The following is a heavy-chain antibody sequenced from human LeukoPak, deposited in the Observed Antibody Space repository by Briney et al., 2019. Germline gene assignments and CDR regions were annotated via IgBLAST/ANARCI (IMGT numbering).Heavy chain of an antibody. CDR2: INPNSGGT. J-gene: IGHJ4*02. V-gene: IGHV1-2*02. CDR3: ARAHSSLRLYHFDY. D-gene: IGHD6-13*01. Sequence: ASVKVSCKASGYTFTDYYIHWVRQAPGQGLEWVGWINPNSGGTNYAQKFEGRVTMTRDTSITTGYMELSSLTSDDTPVYYCARAHSSLRLYHFDYWGQGTLVTVSS. CDR1: GYTFTDYY.